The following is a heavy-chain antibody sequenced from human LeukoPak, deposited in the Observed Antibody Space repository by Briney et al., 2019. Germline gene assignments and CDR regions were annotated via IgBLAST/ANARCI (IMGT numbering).Heavy chain of an antibody. J-gene: IGHJ3*02. CDR1: GFTFSSYW. Sequence: GSLRLSCAASGFTFSSYWMHWVRQAPGKGLVWVSHINSDGSSTRYADSVKGRSTISRDNAKDTLSLQMNSLRAEDTAVYYCARGGSPPEALGDAFDIWGQGTMVTVSS. V-gene: IGHV3-74*01. CDR3: ARGGSPPEALGDAFDI. D-gene: IGHD1-26*01. CDR2: INSDGSST.